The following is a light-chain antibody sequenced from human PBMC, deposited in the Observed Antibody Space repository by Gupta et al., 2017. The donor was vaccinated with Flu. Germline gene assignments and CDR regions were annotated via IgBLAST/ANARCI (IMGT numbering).Light chain of an antibody. V-gene: IGKV3-15*01. J-gene: IGKJ2*01. CDR1: QSVSRN. CDR2: GAS. Sequence: ATLSVSPGERATLSCRASQSVSRNLAWYQQKPGQAPRLLISGASTRATGIPARFSGSGYGTEFTLTISSRQSEDFAVYYCQQYNNWPPDTFGQGTKLEIK. CDR3: QQYNNWPPDT.